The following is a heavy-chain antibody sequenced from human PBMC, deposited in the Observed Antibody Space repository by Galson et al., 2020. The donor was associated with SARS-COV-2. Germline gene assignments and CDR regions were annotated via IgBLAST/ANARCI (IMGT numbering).Heavy chain of an antibody. CDR3: AREGMIVVPYFDY. Sequence: GGSLRLSCAASGLTFSSYWMHWVRQAPGTGLVWVSRINSDGSSPSYADSVKGRFTISRDNAKNTLYLQMNSLRAEDTAVYYCAREGMIVVPYFDYWGQGTLVTGAS. CDR2: INSDGSSP. V-gene: IGHV3-74*01. CDR1: GLTFSSYW. D-gene: IGHD3-22*01. J-gene: IGHJ4*02.